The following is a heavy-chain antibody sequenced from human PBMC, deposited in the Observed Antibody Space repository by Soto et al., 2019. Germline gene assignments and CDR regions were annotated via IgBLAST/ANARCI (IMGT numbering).Heavy chain of an antibody. CDR3: ARGDVPAALPDY. J-gene: IGHJ4*02. V-gene: IGHV4-31*03. Sequence: PSETLSLTCTVSGGSISSGGYYWSWIRQHPGKGLEWIGYIYYSGSNYYNPSLKSRVNILVDTSKNQFSLKLSSVTAADTAVYYCARGDVPAALPDYWGQGTMVTVSS. D-gene: IGHD2-2*01. CDR2: IYYSGSN. CDR1: GGSISSGGYY.